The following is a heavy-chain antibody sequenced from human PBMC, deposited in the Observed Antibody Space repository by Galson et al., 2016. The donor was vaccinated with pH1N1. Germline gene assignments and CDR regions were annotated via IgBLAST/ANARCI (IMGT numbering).Heavy chain of an antibody. Sequence: QSGAEVTKPGESLKISCSGAGYRFSTYWIGWVRQMPGQGLEWMAIIYPNTSDTKYNPSFEGQVTISADRSIRTAYLQWSSLQASDTAIYYCARGRRDSAYSWNLPLDYWGQGTLVTVSS. J-gene: IGHJ4*02. D-gene: IGHD1-20*01. CDR2: IYPNTSDT. CDR1: GYRFSTYW. CDR3: ARGRRDSAYSWNLPLDY. V-gene: IGHV5-51*03.